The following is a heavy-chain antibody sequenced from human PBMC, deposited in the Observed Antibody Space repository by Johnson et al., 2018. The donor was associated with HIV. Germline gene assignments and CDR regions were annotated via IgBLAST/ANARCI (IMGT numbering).Heavy chain of an antibody. V-gene: IGHV3-66*01. D-gene: IGHD4-17*01. CDR1: GFTVSSNY. CDR2: IYSGGST. Sequence: VQLVESGGGLVQPGGSLRLSCAASGFTVSSNYMSWVRQAPGNGLEWVSVIYSGGSTYYADSVKGRFTISRDNSKNTLYLQMNSLRAEDTAVYYCARDVTKDAFDIWGQGTMVAVSS. J-gene: IGHJ3*02. CDR3: ARDVTKDAFDI.